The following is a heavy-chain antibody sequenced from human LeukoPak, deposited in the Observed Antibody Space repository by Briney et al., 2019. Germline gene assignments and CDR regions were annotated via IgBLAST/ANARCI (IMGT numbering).Heavy chain of an antibody. CDR3: AAAGTLPIYDYYMDV. CDR1: GGSISSHY. V-gene: IGHV4-59*11. D-gene: IGHD6-13*01. Sequence: SETLTLTCTVSGGSISSHYWSWIRQPPGKGLEWVGYIYYSGSTNYNPYLKSRVTISVDTSKNQFSLKLSSVTAADTAVYYCAAAGTLPIYDYYMDVWGKGTPVTVSS. J-gene: IGHJ6*03. CDR2: IYYSGST.